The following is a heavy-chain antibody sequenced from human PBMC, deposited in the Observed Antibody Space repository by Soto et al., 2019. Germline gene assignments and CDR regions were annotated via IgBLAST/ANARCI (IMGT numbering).Heavy chain of an antibody. D-gene: IGHD3-16*01. Sequence: SETLSLTCTVSGGSISSGGYYWSWIRQHPGKGLEWIGYIYYSGSTYYNPSLKSRVTISVDTSKNQFSLKLSSVTAADTAVYYCARANPYYDYRGAYDYWGQGTLVTAPQ. CDR3: ARANPYYDYRGAYDY. CDR2: IYYSGST. CDR1: GGSISSGGYY. J-gene: IGHJ4*02. V-gene: IGHV4-31*03.